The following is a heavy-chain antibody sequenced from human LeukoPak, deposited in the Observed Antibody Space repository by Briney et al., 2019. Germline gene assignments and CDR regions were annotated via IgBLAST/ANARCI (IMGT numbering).Heavy chain of an antibody. CDR2: IIPIFGTA. CDR3: ARVKVGYSYGYYYYGMDV. Sequence: GASVKVSCKASGGTFSSYAISWVRQAPGQGLEWMGGIIPIFGTANYAQEFQGRVTITADESTSTAYMELSSLRSEDTAVYYCARVKVGYSYGYYYYGMDVWGQGTTVTVSS. V-gene: IGHV1-69*13. CDR1: GGTFSSYA. D-gene: IGHD5-18*01. J-gene: IGHJ6*02.